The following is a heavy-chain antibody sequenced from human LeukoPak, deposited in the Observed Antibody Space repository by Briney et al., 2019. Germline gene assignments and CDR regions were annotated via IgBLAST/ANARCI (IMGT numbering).Heavy chain of an antibody. D-gene: IGHD1-26*01. J-gene: IGHJ4*02. CDR3: TKRVKYGGTWDHFAD. Sequence: GGSLRLSCAASGFTFDNYRMSWVRQAPGKGLEWVSTVNADGGNTYYADSVKGRFTISRDNSKSTLILQMNSMRVEDTALYYCTKRVKYGGTWDHFADWGQGTLVTVSS. CDR1: GFTFDNYR. V-gene: IGHV3-23*01. CDR2: VNADGGNT.